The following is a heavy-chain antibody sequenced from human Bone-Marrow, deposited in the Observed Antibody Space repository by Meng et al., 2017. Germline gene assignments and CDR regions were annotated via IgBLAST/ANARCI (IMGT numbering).Heavy chain of an antibody. V-gene: IGHV4-4*02. CDR1: GGSSSSPNW. Sequence: QPQESGPVLGKPSGPLSLTCAVSGGSSSSPNWWSWVRQPPGRGLEWIGEIYHSGSTTYNPSQLSRVTISVDKSKNQFSLKLSSVTAADTAIYYCARVIYRPSGHNYFDPWGQGTLVTVSS. D-gene: IGHD1-26*01. CDR3: ARVIYRPSGHNYFDP. J-gene: IGHJ5*02. CDR2: IYHSGST.